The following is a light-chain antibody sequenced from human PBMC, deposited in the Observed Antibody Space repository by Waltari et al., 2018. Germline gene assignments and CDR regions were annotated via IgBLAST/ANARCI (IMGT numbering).Light chain of an antibody. CDR1: NIRSKN. J-gene: IGLJ3*02. CDR2: DDG. Sequence: SFVLTPPPSVSVAPGKTAQISCVANNIRSKNVHWYQQRPGQAPVVVSYDDGDRPAGIPERFSGSNSGNTATLTISRVEAGDEADYYCQVWDSSSDPVVFGRGTKLTVL. V-gene: IGLV3-21*03. CDR3: QVWDSSSDPVV.